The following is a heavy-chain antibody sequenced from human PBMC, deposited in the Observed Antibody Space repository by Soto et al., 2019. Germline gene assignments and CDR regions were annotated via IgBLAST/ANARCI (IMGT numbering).Heavy chain of an antibody. J-gene: IGHJ6*02. CDR2: ISPYNGNT. V-gene: IGHV1-18*01. D-gene: IGHD2-21*01. CDR3: ARYCAGTACSARHNYAMDV. Sequence: QVQLVQSAGEVKKPGASAIVSCQASGYTFRNYIIAWLRQAPGQGLEGMGWISPYNGNTNYARQFQVRVTLTTDTSTSAAYVDLRNLGSEDAATYYCARYCAGTACSARHNYAMDVWGQGTTVSVSS. CDR1: GYTFRNYI.